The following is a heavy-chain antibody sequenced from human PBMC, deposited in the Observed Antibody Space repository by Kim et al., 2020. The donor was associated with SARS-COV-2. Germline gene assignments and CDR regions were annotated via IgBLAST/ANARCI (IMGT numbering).Heavy chain of an antibody. CDR1: GYTFTSYY. V-gene: IGHV1-46*01. Sequence: ASVKVSCKASGYTFTSYYMHWVRQAPGQGLEWMGIINPSGGSTSYAQKFQGRVTMTRDTSTSTVYMELSSLRSEDTAVYYCARDPRGLGVIIPHYYYGMDVWGQGTTVTVSS. CDR2: INPSGGST. D-gene: IGHD3-10*01. J-gene: IGHJ6*02. CDR3: ARDPRGLGVIIPHYYYGMDV.